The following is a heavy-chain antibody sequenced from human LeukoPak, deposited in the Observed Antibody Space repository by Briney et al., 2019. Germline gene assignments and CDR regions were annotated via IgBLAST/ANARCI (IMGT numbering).Heavy chain of an antibody. V-gene: IGHV1-69*13. CDR1: GGTFSSYA. Sequence: GASVKVSCKASGGTFSSYAMSWVRQAPGQGLEWMGGIIPIFGTANYAQKFQGRVTITADESASTAYMELSSLRSEDTAVYYCATDSSGYYRPMNWGQGTLVTVS. D-gene: IGHD3-22*01. CDR2: IIPIFGTA. CDR3: ATDSSGYYRPMN. J-gene: IGHJ4*02.